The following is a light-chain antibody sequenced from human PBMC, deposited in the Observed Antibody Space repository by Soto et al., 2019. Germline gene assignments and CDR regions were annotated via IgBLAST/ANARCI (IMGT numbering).Light chain of an antibody. CDR3: QQYGSSPPTWT. CDR1: QSVSSSY. Sequence: EIVLTQSPGTLSLSPGERATLSCRASQSVSSSYLAWYQQKPGQAPRLLIYGASSRATGIPDRFSGSGSGTDFTLTISRLEPEDFAVYYCQQYGSSPPTWTVGQGTKVDIK. J-gene: IGKJ1*01. CDR2: GAS. V-gene: IGKV3-20*01.